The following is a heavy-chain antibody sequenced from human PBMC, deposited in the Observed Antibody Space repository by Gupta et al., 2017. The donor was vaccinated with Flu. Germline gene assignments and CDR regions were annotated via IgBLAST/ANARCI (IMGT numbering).Heavy chain of an antibody. CDR2: ISGNP. D-gene: IGHD6-19*01. Sequence: SWVRQAQGKGLGCVSRISGNPYYAVSVKGRFTISRYNSKNRLYRQMKSLRAEDTAVYYCAKKHICSGWGSIDYGGQGTMVTVSS. CDR3: AKKHICSGWGSIDY. V-gene: IGHV3-23*01. J-gene: IGHJ4*02.